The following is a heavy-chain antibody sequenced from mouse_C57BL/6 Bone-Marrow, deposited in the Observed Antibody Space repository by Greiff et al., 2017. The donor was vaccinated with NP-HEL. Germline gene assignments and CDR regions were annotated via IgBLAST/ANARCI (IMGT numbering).Heavy chain of an antibody. V-gene: IGHV1-26*01. CDR1: GYTFTDYY. Sequence: EVQLQQSGPELVKPGASVKISCKASGYTFTDYYMNWVKQSHGKSLEWIGDINPNNGGTSYNQKFKGKATLTVDKSSSTAYMELRSLTSEDSAVYYCARSDYYYGSSYVWYFDVWGTGTTVTVSS. CDR3: ARSDYYYGSSYVWYFDV. CDR2: INPNNGGT. J-gene: IGHJ1*03. D-gene: IGHD1-1*01.